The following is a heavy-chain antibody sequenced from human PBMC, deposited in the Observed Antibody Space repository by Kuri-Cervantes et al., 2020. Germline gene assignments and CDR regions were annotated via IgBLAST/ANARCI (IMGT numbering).Heavy chain of an antibody. D-gene: IGHD3-9*01. Sequence: GGSLRLSCAASGFTFSSYSMNWVRQAPGKGLEWVSSISSSSSYIYYADSVKGRFTISRDNAKNSLYLQMNSLRAEDTALYYCAKAKNFDWSTNIDYWGQGTLVTVSS. V-gene: IGHV3-21*04. CDR1: GFTFSSYS. CDR3: AKAKNFDWSTNIDY. CDR2: ISSSSSYI. J-gene: IGHJ4*02.